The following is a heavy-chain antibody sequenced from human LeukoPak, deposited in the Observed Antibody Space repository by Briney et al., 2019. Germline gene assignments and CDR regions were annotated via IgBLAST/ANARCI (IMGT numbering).Heavy chain of an antibody. CDR2: ISYSGSS. J-gene: IGHJ4*02. CDR1: GGSVSSTIYY. D-gene: IGHD3-10*01. CDR3: ARSHGGY. Sequence: SETLSLTCTVSGGSVSSTIYYWGWIRQPPGKGLEWIGYISYSGSSCYTPSLKSRVTMTIDTSKNQFSLNLNSVTAADTAVYYCARSHGGYWGQGTLVTVSS. V-gene: IGHV4-39*01.